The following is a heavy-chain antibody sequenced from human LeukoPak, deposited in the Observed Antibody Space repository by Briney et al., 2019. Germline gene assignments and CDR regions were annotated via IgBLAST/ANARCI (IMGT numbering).Heavy chain of an antibody. D-gene: IGHD1-26*01. CDR2: IKQDGSEK. CDR3: ARDEVIVGAIGDWFDP. CDR1: GFTLSNYW. J-gene: IGHJ5*02. V-gene: IGHV3-7*05. Sequence: GRSLRLSCAAPGFTLSNYWMSWVRQAPGKGLEWVATIKQDGSEKYYVDSVKGRFTISRDNAKNSLYLQMNSLRAEDTAVYYCARDEVIVGAIGDWFDPWGQGTLVTVSS.